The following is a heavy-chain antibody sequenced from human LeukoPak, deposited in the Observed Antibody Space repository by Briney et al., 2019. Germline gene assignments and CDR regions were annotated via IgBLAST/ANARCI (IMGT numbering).Heavy chain of an antibody. CDR3: ASEFTLWSPHAFDV. J-gene: IGHJ3*01. V-gene: IGHV1-2*02. CDR1: GYTFTGYY. D-gene: IGHD2-21*01. CDR2: INPNSGGT. Sequence: ASVKVSCXASGYTFTGYYMHWVRLAPGQGLEWMGWINPNSGGTNYAQKFQGRVTMTRDTSISTAYMELSRLRAEDTAVYYCASEFTLWSPHAFDVWGQGTMVTVSS.